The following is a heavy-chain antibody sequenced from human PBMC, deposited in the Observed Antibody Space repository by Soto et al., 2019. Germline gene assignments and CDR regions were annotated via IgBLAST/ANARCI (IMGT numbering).Heavy chain of an antibody. D-gene: IGHD3-3*01. CDR1: GYTLTELS. CDR2: FDPEDGET. V-gene: IGHV1-24*01. Sequence: GASVKVSCKVSGYTLTELSMHWVRQAPGKGLEWMGGFDPEDGETVYAQKFQGRVTMTEDTSTDTAYMELSSLRSEDTAVYYCATLPFFGVVIIKNWFDPWGQGTLVTVSS. CDR3: ATLPFFGVVIIKNWFDP. J-gene: IGHJ5*02.